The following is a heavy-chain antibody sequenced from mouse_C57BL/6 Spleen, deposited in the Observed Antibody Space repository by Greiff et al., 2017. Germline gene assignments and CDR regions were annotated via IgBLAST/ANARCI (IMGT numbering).Heavy chain of an antibody. D-gene: IGHD2-1*01. V-gene: IGHV1-64*01. CDR1: GYTFTSYW. CDR3: ARGGVYYNCYAY. CDR2: IHPNSGST. Sequence: QVHVKQPGAELVKPGASVKLSCKASGYTFTSYWMHWVKQRPGQGLEWIGMIHPNSGSTNYNEKFKSKATLTVDKSSSTAYMQLSSLTSEDAAVYYCARGGVYYNCYAYWGQGTLVTVSA. J-gene: IGHJ3*01.